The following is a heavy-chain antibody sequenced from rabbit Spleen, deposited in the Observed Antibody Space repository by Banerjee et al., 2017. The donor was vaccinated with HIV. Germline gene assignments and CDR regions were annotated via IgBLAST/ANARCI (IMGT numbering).Heavy chain of an antibody. D-gene: IGHD1-1*01. J-gene: IGHJ6*01. V-gene: IGHV1S40*01. CDR1: GFSFSSTYY. Sequence: QSLEESGGGLVQPEGSLTLTCTASGFSFSSTYYMCWVRQAPGKGLEWIGCIYTIGGNTYYASWVNGRFTISKTSSTTVDLKMTSLTAADTATYFCVRGASSSGYYSLWGQGTLVTVS. CDR2: IYTIGGNT. CDR3: VRGASSSGYYSL.